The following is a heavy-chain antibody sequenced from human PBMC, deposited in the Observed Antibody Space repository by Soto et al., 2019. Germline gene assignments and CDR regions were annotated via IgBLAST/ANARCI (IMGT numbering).Heavy chain of an antibody. J-gene: IGHJ4*02. Sequence: SETLSLTCTVSGVSVSTDDYYWSWIRQSPGKGLEWIGYMYHSTRTYYNPSLKSRVIISDDTSKNQFSLKLNSVTAADTAVYYCARENYGDFDYWGQGILVTVS. V-gene: IGHV4-30-4*01. CDR2: MYHSTRT. CDR3: ARENYGDFDY. D-gene: IGHD4-17*01. CDR1: GVSVSTDDYY.